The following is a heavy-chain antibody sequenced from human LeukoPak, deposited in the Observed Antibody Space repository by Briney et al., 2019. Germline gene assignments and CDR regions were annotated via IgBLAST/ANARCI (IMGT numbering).Heavy chain of an antibody. Sequence: SETLSLTCAVYVGSFRGYYWCWMRQPPPKGREWIGEINHSGSTNYNPSLKSRVTISVDTSKNQFSLKLSSVTAADTAVYYCARHGDNSLGHYYPFDFWGQGTLVTVS. V-gene: IGHV4-34*01. J-gene: IGHJ4*02. CDR2: INHSGST. CDR1: VGSFRGYY. D-gene: IGHD3-22*01. CDR3: ARHGDNSLGHYYPFDF.